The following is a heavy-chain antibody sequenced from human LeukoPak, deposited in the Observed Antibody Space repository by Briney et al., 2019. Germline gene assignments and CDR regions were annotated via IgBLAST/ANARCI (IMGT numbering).Heavy chain of an antibody. D-gene: IGHD1-26*01. V-gene: IGHV3-74*01. Sequence: RGSLRLSCAASGFTFSSYWMHWVRHVPGKGLVWVSRINTDGTNTTYADSVKGRFTMSRDNAKSRLYLQMNSLRAEDTAVYYCARGYSGTYRVDYWGQGTLVTVSS. J-gene: IGHJ4*02. CDR1: GFTFSSYW. CDR3: ARGYSGTYRVDY. CDR2: INTDGTNT.